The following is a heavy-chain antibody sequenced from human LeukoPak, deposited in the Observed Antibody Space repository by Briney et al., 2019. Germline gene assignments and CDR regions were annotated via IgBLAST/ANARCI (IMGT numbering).Heavy chain of an antibody. CDR3: ARESGRSYDSSGYYGIGY. CDR2: IKSKTDGGTT. J-gene: IGHJ4*02. V-gene: IGHV3-15*07. CDR1: GFTFSNAW. Sequence: GGSLRLSCAASGFTFSNAWMNWVRQAPGKGLEWVGRIKSKTDGGTTDYAAPVKGRFTISRDDSKNTLYLQMNSLRAEDTAVYYCARESGRSYDSSGYYGIGYWGQGTPVTVSS. D-gene: IGHD3-22*01.